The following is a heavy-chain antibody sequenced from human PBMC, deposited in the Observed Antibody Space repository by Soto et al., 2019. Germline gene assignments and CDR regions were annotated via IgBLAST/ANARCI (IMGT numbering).Heavy chain of an antibody. V-gene: IGHV4-4*02. CDR3: ARGHQVTTDYFSYYALDV. D-gene: IGHD2-21*02. Sequence: SETLSLTCAVSGGSVSSSYYWSWVRQPPGKGLEWIGEIFHSGRTNYNPSLKSRVTMSVDKSNNLFSLKVTSMTAADTAIYYCARGHQVTTDYFSYYALDVWGQGTTVTVSS. CDR1: GGSVSSSYY. J-gene: IGHJ6*02. CDR2: IFHSGRT.